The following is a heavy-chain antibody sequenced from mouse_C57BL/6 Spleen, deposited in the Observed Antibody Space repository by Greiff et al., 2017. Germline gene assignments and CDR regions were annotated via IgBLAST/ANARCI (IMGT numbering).Heavy chain of an antibody. CDR3: TRRGGYGNPWFAY. J-gene: IGHJ3*01. D-gene: IGHD2-1*01. CDR1: GYTFTDYE. CDR2: IDPETGGT. V-gene: IGHV1-15*01. Sequence: QVQLQQSGAELVRPGASVTLSCKASGYTFTDYEMHWVKQTPVHGLEWIGAIDPETGGTAYNQKFKGKAILTADKSSSTAYMELRSLTSEDSAVYYCTRRGGYGNPWFAYWGQGTLVTVSA.